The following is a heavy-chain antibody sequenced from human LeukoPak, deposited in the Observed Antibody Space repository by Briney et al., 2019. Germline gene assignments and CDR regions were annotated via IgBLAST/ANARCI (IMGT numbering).Heavy chain of an antibody. CDR1: GFTFSSYS. J-gene: IGHJ4*02. CDR3: AREYSSSGGGFDY. V-gene: IGHV3-21*01. D-gene: IGHD6-13*01. CDR2: ISSSSSYI. Sequence: GGSLRLSCAASGFTFSSYSMNWVRQAPGKGLEWVSSISSSSSYIYYADSVKGRFTISRDNAKNSLYLQMNSLRAEDTAVYYCAREYSSSGGGFDYWGQGTLVTVSS.